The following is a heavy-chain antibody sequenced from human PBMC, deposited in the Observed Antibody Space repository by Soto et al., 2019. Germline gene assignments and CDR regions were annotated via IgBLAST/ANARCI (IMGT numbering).Heavy chain of an antibody. D-gene: IGHD3-10*01. Sequence: QVQLVVSGGGVVQPGTSLRLSCAGSGFTFSSYGMDWVRQAPGKGLEWVAVISYDGSNKYYADSVKGRFTISRDNSKNTLYLQMSSLRADDTAVYYCAKDRMGAGVRGYFDYWGQGTLLTVSS. J-gene: IGHJ4*02. CDR1: GFTFSSYG. V-gene: IGHV3-30*18. CDR3: AKDRMGAGVRGYFDY. CDR2: ISYDGSNK.